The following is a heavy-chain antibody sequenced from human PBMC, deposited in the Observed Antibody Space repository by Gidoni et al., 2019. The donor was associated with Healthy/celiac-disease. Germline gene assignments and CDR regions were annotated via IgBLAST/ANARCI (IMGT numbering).Heavy chain of an antibody. J-gene: IGHJ4*02. CDR1: GYTFTSYD. D-gene: IGHD6-6*01. Sequence: QVQLVQSGAEVKKPGASVKVSCKASGYTFTSYDINWVRQATGQVLEWMGWMNPNSGNTGYAQKFQGRVTIPRNTSISTAYMELSSLRSEDTAVYYCARGSSSLDYFDYWGQGTLVTVSS. CDR3: ARGSSSLDYFDY. V-gene: IGHV1-8*01. CDR2: MNPNSGNT.